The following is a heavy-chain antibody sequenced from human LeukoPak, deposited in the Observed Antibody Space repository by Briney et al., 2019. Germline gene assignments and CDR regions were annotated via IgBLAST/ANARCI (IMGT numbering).Heavy chain of an antibody. V-gene: IGHV3-9*03. J-gene: IGHJ3*02. D-gene: IGHD5-24*01. CDR2: ISWNSGTI. Sequence: PVGSLRLSCAASGFTFDDYAMYWVRQVPGKGLEWVSGISWNSGTIGYADSVKGRFTISRDNAKTSLYLQMNSLRAEDMALYYCARDRRDGYFGDAFDIWGQGTMVTVSS. CDR3: ARDRRDGYFGDAFDI. CDR1: GFTFDDYA.